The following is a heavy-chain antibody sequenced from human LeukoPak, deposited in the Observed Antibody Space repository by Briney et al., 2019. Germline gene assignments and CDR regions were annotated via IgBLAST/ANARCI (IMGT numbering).Heavy chain of an antibody. CDR3: VTDNPLY. CDR1: GASISSSSDY. Sequence: PSETLSLACTVSGASISSSSDYWGWVRQAPGKGLEWVGRIKRKTDGETTDYIAPLKGRFIISRDDSQNILYLQMNNLKTEDTGVYYCVTDNPLYWGRGTRVTVSS. J-gene: IGHJ4*02. V-gene: IGHV3-15*07. CDR2: IKRKTDGETT.